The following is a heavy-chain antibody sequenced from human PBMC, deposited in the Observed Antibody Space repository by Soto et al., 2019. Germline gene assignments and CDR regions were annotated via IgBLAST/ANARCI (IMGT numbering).Heavy chain of an antibody. V-gene: IGHV5-51*01. CDR2: IYPGDSET. Sequence: PGDSVKISCHCSGYTFSSFWIAWVRRLPGKGLEYMGIIYPGDSETRYSPSFHGKVTISADRSIGTAYLQWSSLEASDSAFYFCARSPRSSPYLDYWGQGALVTVAA. D-gene: IGHD6-13*01. CDR1: GYTFSSFW. CDR3: ARSPRSSPYLDY. J-gene: IGHJ4*02.